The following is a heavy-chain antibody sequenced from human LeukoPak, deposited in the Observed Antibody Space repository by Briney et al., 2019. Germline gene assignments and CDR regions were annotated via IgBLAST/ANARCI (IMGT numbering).Heavy chain of an antibody. V-gene: IGHV4-61*05. CDR3: ARVSSSGDTAYFDY. D-gene: IGHD6-13*01. CDR2: IYYSGST. J-gene: IGHJ4*02. CDR1: GGSISSSNYY. Sequence: SETLSLTCTVSGGSISSSNYYWSWIRQPPGKRLEWIGYIYYSGSTNYNPSLKSRVTISVDTSKNQFSLKLSSVTAADTAVYYCARVSSSGDTAYFDYWGQGTLVTVSS.